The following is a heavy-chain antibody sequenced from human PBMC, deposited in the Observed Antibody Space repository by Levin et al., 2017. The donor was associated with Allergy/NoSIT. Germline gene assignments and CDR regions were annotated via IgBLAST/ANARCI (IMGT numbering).Heavy chain of an antibody. CDR2: ITSSGSAI. CDR1: GFTFSDYY. Sequence: GGSLRLSCAASGFTFSDYYMSWIRQAPGKGLEWVSYITSSGSAIYYADSVKGRFTISRDNAKNSLYLQMNSLRAEDSAVYYCARPRYSGYDYAFDIWGQGTMVTVSS. D-gene: IGHD5-12*01. J-gene: IGHJ3*02. CDR3: ARPRYSGYDYAFDI. V-gene: IGHV3-11*01.